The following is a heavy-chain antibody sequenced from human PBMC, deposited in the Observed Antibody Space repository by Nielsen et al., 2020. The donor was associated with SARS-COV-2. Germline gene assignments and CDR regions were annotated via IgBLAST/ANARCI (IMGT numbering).Heavy chain of an antibody. V-gene: IGHV4-31*03. CDR3: ARKEAAAGTSEWFDP. D-gene: IGHD6-13*01. Sequence: LRLSCTVSGGSISGGGYYWSWIRQHPGKGLERIGYIYYSGSTYYNPSLKSRVTISVDTSKNQFSLKLSSVTAADTAVYYCARKEAAAGTSEWFDPWGQGTLVTVSS. J-gene: IGHJ5*02. CDR2: IYYSGST. CDR1: GGSISGGGYY.